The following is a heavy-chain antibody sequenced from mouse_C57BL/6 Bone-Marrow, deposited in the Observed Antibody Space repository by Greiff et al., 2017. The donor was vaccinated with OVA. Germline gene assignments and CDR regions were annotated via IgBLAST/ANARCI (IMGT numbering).Heavy chain of an antibody. CDR2: IRSKSNNYAT. J-gene: IGHJ2*01. CDR1: GFSFNTYA. D-gene: IGHD1-1*01. V-gene: IGHV10-1*01. CDR3: VRQYGSSYDYFDY. Sequence: EVMLVESGGGLVQPKGSLKLSCAASGFSFNTYAMNWVRQAPGKGLEWVARIRSKSNNYATYYADSVKDRFTISRDDSESMLYLQMNNLKTEDKAMYYCVRQYGSSYDYFDYWGQGTTLPVSS.